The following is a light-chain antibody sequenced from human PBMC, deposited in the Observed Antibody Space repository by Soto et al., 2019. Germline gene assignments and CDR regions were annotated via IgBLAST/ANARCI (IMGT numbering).Light chain of an antibody. CDR2: GAS. CDR1: LSVSTN. CDR3: QQYGSSGT. Sequence: EIVMTQSPGTLSVSPGERATLSCRASLSVSTNLAWYQQKPGQAPRLLIYGASNRATGIPDRFSGSGSGTDFTLTISRLEPEDFAVYYCQQYGSSGTFGQGTKVDNK. V-gene: IGKV3-20*01. J-gene: IGKJ1*01.